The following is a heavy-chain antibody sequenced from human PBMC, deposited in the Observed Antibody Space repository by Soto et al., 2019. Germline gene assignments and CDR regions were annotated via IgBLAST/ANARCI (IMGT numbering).Heavy chain of an antibody. D-gene: IGHD2-15*01. V-gene: IGHV4-34*01. J-gene: IGHJ4*02. CDR3: ARAAPRYCSGGSCYSRRDY. CDR2: INHSGST. CDR1: GGSFSGYY. Sequence: PSETLSLTCTVYGGSFSGYYWSWIRQPPGKGLEWIGEINHSGSTNYNPSLKSRVTISVDTSKNQFSLKLSSVTAADTAVYYCARAAPRYCSGGSCYSRRDYWGQGTLVPVSS.